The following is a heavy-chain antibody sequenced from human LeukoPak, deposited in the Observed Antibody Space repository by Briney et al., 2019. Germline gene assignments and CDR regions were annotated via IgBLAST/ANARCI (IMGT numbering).Heavy chain of an antibody. V-gene: IGHV3-11*04. D-gene: IGHD3-22*01. CDR3: ARVPGYYDSSGYRRGDVAFDI. CDR2: ISSSGSTI. J-gene: IGHJ3*02. CDR1: GFIFSDYY. Sequence: GGSLRLSCAASGFIFSDYYMSWIRQAPGKGLEWVSYISSSGSTIYCADSVKGRFTISRDNAENSLYLQMNSLRAEDTAVYYCARVPGYYDSSGYRRGDVAFDIWGQGTMVTVSS.